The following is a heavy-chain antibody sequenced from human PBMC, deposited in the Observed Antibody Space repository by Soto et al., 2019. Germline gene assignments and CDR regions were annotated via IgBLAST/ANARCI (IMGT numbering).Heavy chain of an antibody. CDR2: MNPNSGNT. CDR3: AREPGGYSYGKPYYYYYYGMHV. D-gene: IGHD5-18*01. Sequence: GASVKVSCKASGYTFTSYDINWVRQATGQGLEWMGWMNPNSGNTGYAQKFQGRVTMTRNTSISTAYMELSSLRSEDTAVYYCAREPGGYSYGKPYYYYYYGMHVWGQGTTVTVYS. V-gene: IGHV1-8*01. J-gene: IGHJ6*02. CDR1: GYTFTSYD.